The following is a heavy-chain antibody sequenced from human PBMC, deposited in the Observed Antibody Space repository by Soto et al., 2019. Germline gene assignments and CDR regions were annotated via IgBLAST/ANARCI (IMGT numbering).Heavy chain of an antibody. CDR2: IYYSGTT. D-gene: IGHD4-17*01. J-gene: IGHJ1*01. CDR3: ARTSGDYGLSKYFQH. CDR1: GGSISSGDYY. Sequence: QVQLQESGPGLVEPSQTLSLICTVSGGSISSGDYYWSWIRQLPGKGLEWLGYIYYSGTTFHNPSLKSRVSISVDTSKNLFSLKLSSITAADTAMYYCARTSGDYGLSKYFQHWGQGTLVTVSS. V-gene: IGHV4-31*03.